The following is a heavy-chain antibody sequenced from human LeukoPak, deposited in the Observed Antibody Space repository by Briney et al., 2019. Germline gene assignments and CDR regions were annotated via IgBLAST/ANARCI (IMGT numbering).Heavy chain of an antibody. Sequence: SETLSLTCKVSNYSVRSDLHWSWLRQSPGRGLEWIASVYQSEHAYYSPSLKSRVLISFDRSKEELSLKINSATATDAALYYCASLRFGDSYFDFWGQGTQVTVSS. J-gene: IGHJ4*02. V-gene: IGHV4-38-2*02. CDR1: NYSVRSDLH. CDR3: ASLRFGDSYFDF. D-gene: IGHD3-10*01. CDR2: VYQSEHA.